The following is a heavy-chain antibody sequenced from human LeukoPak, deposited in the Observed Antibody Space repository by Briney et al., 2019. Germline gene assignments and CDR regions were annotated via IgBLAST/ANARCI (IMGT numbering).Heavy chain of an antibody. J-gene: IGHJ4*02. V-gene: IGHV3-30*02. CDR1: GFTFSSYG. Sequence: GGSLRLSCAASGFTFSSYGMHWVRQAPGKGLEWVAFIRYGGSNKYYADSVKGRFTISRDNSKHTQYLQMNSLRAEDTAVYYCAKEYCSSTSCYVSDWGQGTLVTVSS. CDR3: AKEYCSSTSCYVSD. CDR2: IRYGGSNK. D-gene: IGHD2-2*01.